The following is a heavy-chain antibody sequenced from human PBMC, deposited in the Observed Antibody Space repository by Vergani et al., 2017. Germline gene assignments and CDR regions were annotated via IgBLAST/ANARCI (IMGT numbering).Heavy chain of an antibody. CDR1: GFTFSSYG. V-gene: IGHV3-33*01. CDR3: ARGWIVVVPAVHFDP. D-gene: IGHD2-2*01. J-gene: IGHJ5*02. Sequence: QVQLVESGGGVVQPGRSLRLSCAASGFTFSSYGMHWVRQAPGKGLEWVAVIWYDGSNKYYADSVKGRFTISRDNSKNTLYLQMNSLRAEDTAVYYCARGWIVVVPAVHFDPWGQGTLVTVSS. CDR2: IWYDGSNK.